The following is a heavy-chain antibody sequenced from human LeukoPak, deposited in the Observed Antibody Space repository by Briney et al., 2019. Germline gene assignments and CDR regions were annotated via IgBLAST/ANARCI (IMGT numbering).Heavy chain of an antibody. CDR1: RSPISSHW. V-gene: IGHV3-7*01. Sequence: GGSLRLSRVASRSPISSHWMTWVRPAPGKGLEWVANINQDGSEKSYVDSVKGRFTISRDNAKNSLFLQMNSLRAEDTALYYCATTSLLWFGETLYWGQGTLVTVSS. D-gene: IGHD3-10*01. CDR3: ATTSLLWFGETLY. CDR2: INQDGSEK. J-gene: IGHJ4*02.